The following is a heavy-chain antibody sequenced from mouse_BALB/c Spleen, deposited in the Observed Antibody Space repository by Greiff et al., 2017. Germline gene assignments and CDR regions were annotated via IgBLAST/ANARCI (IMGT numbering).Heavy chain of an antibody. CDR1: GFTFSSYY. CDR2: INSNGGST. Sequence: DVMLVESGGGLVKLGGSLKLSCAASGFTFSSYYMSWVRQTPEKRLELVAAINSNGGSTYYPDTVKGRFTISRDNAKNTLYLQMSSLKSEDTALYYCARHDGYYYYFDYWGQGTTLTVSS. CDR3: ARHDGYYYYFDY. V-gene: IGHV5-6-2*01. J-gene: IGHJ2*01. D-gene: IGHD2-3*01.